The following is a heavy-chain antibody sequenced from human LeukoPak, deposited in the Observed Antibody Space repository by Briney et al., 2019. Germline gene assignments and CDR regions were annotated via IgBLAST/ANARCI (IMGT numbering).Heavy chain of an antibody. V-gene: IGHV1-18*01. Sequence: ASVKVSCKASGYTFTSYGISWVRQAPGQGLEGMGWISAYNGNTNYAQKLQGRVTMTTDTSTSTAYMELRSLRSDDTAVYYCARGPNYYYDSSGDFDYWGQGTLVTVSS. CDR1: GYTFTSYG. CDR2: ISAYNGNT. D-gene: IGHD3-22*01. J-gene: IGHJ4*02. CDR3: ARGPNYYYDSSGDFDY.